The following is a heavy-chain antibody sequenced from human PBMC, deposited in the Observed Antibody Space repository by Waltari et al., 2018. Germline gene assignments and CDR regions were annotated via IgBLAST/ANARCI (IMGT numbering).Heavy chain of an antibody. CDR3: APLPGGSGQTFDY. D-gene: IGHD3-10*01. CDR2: IDPEDGET. Sequence: EVELVQSGAEVKKHGATVKISCKASGDTCMDYFMHWVQQAPGKGLEWMGRIDPEDGETVYSEKFQGRVTITADTSTDTAYMELSSLTSGDTAVYYCAPLPGGSGQTFDYWGQGTLVTVS. J-gene: IGHJ4*02. CDR1: GDTCMDYF. V-gene: IGHV1-69-2*01.